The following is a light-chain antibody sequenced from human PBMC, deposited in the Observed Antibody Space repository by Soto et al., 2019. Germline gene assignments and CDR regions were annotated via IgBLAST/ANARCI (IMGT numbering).Light chain of an antibody. Sequence: DIQMTQSPSSLSASVGDRVTITCQASQDINNYLNWYQQKSGKAPKLLIYDASDLETGVPSRFSGSGSGTDFTFTISSLQPEDIATYYCQQYDNLPLTFGGGTKVEIE. J-gene: IGKJ4*01. CDR3: QQYDNLPLT. CDR2: DAS. V-gene: IGKV1-33*01. CDR1: QDINNY.